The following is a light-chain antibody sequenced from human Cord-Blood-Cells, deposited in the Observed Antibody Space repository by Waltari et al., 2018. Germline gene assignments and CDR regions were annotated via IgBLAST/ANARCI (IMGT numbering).Light chain of an antibody. CDR2: GAS. CDR3: QQYGSSPRLT. J-gene: IGKJ4*01. CDR1: QSVSSSY. Sequence: EIVLTQSPVTMSLTPGERDPLPCRASQSVSSSYLAWYQQNPGQAPRLLIYGASSRATGSPDRFSGSVSGTDFTLTISRLEPEDFAVYYCQQYGSSPRLTFGGGTKVEIK. V-gene: IGKV3-20*01.